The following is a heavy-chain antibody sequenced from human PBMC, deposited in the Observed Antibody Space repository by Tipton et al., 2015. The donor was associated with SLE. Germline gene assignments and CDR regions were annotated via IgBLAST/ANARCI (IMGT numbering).Heavy chain of an antibody. CDR3: ASLGSEYFQN. V-gene: IGHV4-59*08. J-gene: IGHJ1*01. Sequence: TLSLTCTVSGCSISSYYWSWIRQPPGKGLEWIGYIYYSGSTNYNPSLKSRVTISVDMSKNQFSLKLSFVTAADTAVYYCASLGSEYFQNLGQSTLVSVSS. D-gene: IGHD1-26*01. CDR2: IYYSGST. CDR1: GCSISSYY.